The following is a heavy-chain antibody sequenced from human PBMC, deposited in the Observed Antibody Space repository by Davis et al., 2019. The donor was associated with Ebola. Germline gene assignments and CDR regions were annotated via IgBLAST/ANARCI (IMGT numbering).Heavy chain of an antibody. D-gene: IGHD1-26*01. CDR3: ARDGYSGSYSFDY. J-gene: IGHJ4*02. Sequence: GGSLRLSCTASEFSDSSNYMSWFRQAPGKGLEWVSLIYRGDITYHAESVKGRFTLSRDNSKKTLFLQMNSLRADDTAMYYCARDGYSGSYSFDYWGQGTLVTVSS. CDR2: IYRGDIT. V-gene: IGHV3-53*01. CDR1: EFSDSSNY.